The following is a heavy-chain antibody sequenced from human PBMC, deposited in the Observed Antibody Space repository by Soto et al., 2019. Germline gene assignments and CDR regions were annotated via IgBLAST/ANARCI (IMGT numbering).Heavy chain of an antibody. CDR3: ARDRPGTGYLDY. CDR2: VNTVNGDT. D-gene: IGHD3-9*01. V-gene: IGHV1-3*04. Sequence: GASVKVSCKAAAYTFTIYAIHWVRQAPGQRPEWMGWVNTVNGDTTYSQNFQGRVTITRDTAATTGYMELSSLRSEDTAVYYCARDRPGTGYLDYWGQGTLVTVSS. CDR1: AYTFTIYA. J-gene: IGHJ4*02.